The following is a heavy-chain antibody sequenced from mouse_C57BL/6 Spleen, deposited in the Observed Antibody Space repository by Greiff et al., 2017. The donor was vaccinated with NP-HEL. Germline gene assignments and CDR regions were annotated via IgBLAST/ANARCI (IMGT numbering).Heavy chain of an antibody. D-gene: IGHD3-2*02. CDR2: INPYNGGT. CDR1: GYTFTDYY. Sequence: EVKLLESGPVLVKPGASVKMSCKASGYTFTDYYMNWVKQSHGKSLEWIGVINPYNGGTSYNQKFKGKATLTVDKSSSTAYMELNSLTSEDSAVYYCASSDSSGYAMDYWGQGTSVTVSS. CDR3: ASSDSSGYAMDY. V-gene: IGHV1-19*01. J-gene: IGHJ4*01.